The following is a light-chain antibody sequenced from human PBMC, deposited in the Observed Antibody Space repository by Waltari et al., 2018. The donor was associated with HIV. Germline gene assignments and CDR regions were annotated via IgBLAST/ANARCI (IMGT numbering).Light chain of an antibody. CDR3: CSYAGKSNTFLI. CDR1: RNDVGSYNF. CDR2: EVS. J-gene: IGLJ2*01. Sequence: QSALTQPASVSGSPGQSIPISCTGTRNDVGSYNFASWCQQHPGKAPRLIIYEVSKRPSGVSNRFSGSKSGNTASLTISGLQAEDEADYSCCSYAGKSNTFLIFGGGTKLTVL. V-gene: IGLV2-23*02.